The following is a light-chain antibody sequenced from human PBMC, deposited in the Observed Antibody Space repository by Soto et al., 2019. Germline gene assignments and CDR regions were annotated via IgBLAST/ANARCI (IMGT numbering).Light chain of an antibody. CDR1: SGSIASNY. V-gene: IGLV6-57*01. CDR2: EDN. CDR3: QSYDSSNQV. Sequence: NFMLTQPHSVSGSPGKTVTISCTRISGSIASNYVQWYQQRPGSSPTTVIYEDNQRPSGVPDRFSGSIDSSSNSASLTISGLEPEDEADYYCQSYDSSNQVFGGGTKLTVL. J-gene: IGLJ3*02.